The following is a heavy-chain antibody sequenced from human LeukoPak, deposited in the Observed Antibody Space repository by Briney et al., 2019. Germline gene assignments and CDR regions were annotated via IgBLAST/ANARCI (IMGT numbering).Heavy chain of an antibody. Sequence: PSETPSLTCAVYGVSFSGYYWSWLRQPPGKGLEWIGEINHSGSTNYNPSLKSRVTISVDTSKNQFSLKLSSVTAADTAVYYCARKPEYSNRYYYYYMDVWGKGTTVTVSS. V-gene: IGHV4-34*01. CDR2: INHSGST. J-gene: IGHJ6*03. CDR3: ARKPEYSNRYYYYYMDV. D-gene: IGHD4-11*01. CDR1: GVSFSGYY.